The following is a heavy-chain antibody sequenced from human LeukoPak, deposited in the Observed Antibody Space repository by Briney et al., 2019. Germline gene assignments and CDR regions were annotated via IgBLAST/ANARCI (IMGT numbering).Heavy chain of an antibody. Sequence: GRSLRLSCAASGYTFSTFGMPWVRQPPGKGLEWVAVISYDGGNKYYADSVKGRFTISRDNSKNTLYLQMNSLKTEDTAVYYCAKDLAQWLVRGGYYYYGMDVWGQGTTVTVSS. D-gene: IGHD6-19*01. CDR2: ISYDGGNK. V-gene: IGHV3-30*18. CDR1: GYTFSTFG. J-gene: IGHJ6*02. CDR3: AKDLAQWLVRGGYYYYGMDV.